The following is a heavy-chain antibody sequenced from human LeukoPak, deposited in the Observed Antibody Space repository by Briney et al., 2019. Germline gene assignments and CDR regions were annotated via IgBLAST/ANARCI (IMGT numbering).Heavy chain of an antibody. D-gene: IGHD6-19*01. CDR3: ARARAVGDYYYFMDV. Sequence: ASVKVSCKASGYTFTGYYMHWVRQAPGQGLEWMGWINPNSGGTNYAQQLQGRVTITTDTSTSTAYMELRSLRSDDTAVYYCARARAVGDYYYFMDVWGKGTTVTVSS. CDR2: INPNSGGT. J-gene: IGHJ6*03. CDR1: GYTFTGYY. V-gene: IGHV1-2*02.